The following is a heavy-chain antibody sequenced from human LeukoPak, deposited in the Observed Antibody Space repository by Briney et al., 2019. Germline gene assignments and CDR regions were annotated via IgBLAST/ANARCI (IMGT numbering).Heavy chain of an antibody. D-gene: IGHD3-10*01. J-gene: IGHJ5*02. V-gene: IGHV3-74*03. CDR1: GITFTGNW. CDR2: IRSDGSST. Sequence: GGSLRLSCAASGITFTGNWHWVRQAPGKGLVWVSLIRSDGSSTTYADSVKGRFTISRDNAKNSLYLQMNSLRAEDTAVYYCARMAGSGTSYIIKKNWFDPWGQGTLVTVSS. CDR3: ARMAGSGTSYIIKKNWFDP.